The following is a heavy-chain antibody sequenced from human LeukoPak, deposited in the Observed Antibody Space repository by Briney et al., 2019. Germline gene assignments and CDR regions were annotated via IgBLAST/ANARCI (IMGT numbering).Heavy chain of an antibody. CDR3: ARDHGDRGLGSYGLGYYYYGMDV. D-gene: IGHD3-10*01. V-gene: IGHV1-46*01. CDR1: GYTFTIYY. J-gene: IGHJ6*02. Sequence: ASVKVSCKASGYTFTIYYMHWVRQAPGQGLGWMGIINPSGGSTSYAQKFQGRVTITRDTSTSTVYMELSSLRYEDTAVYYCARDHGDRGLGSYGLGYYYYGMDVWGQRTAVTVSS. CDR2: INPSGGST.